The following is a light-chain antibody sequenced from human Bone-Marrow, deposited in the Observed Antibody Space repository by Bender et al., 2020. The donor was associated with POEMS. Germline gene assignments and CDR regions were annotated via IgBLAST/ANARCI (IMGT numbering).Light chain of an antibody. Sequence: QSALTQPASVSGSPGQSITISCTESSSYPGTYNFVSWYQKLPDKAPKLILYGANKRPSGVSDRFSASRAGNTASLTISGVQPEDEGDYYCVSYAGSSIRVFGGGTKLTVL. CDR3: VSYAGSSIRV. CDR2: GAN. CDR1: SSYPGTYNF. J-gene: IGLJ3*02. V-gene: IGLV2-23*01.